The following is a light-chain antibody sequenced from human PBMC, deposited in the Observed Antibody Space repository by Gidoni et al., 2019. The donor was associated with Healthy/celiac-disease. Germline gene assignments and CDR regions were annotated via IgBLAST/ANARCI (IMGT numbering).Light chain of an antibody. V-gene: IGLV2-8*01. CDR1: SSDVGGYNY. CDR3: SSYAGSNHVV. CDR2: EVS. Sequence: QSALTHPPSASGSPGQSVTISCTGTSSDVGGYNYVSWYQQHPGKAPKLMIYEVSKRPSGVPDRFSGSKSGNTASLTVSGLQAEDEADYYCSSYAGSNHVVFGGGTKLTVL. J-gene: IGLJ2*01.